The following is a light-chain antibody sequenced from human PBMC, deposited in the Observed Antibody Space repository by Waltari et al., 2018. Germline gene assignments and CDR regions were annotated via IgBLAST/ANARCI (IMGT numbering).Light chain of an antibody. J-gene: IGKJ4*01. V-gene: IGKV1-13*02. CDR3: QQGNSYPLT. CDR2: YAN. CDR1: QGISSY. Sequence: QMSQSPSSLSASVGDRVNITCRASQGISSYLNWYQQKPGKAPKLLIYYANSLASGVPSRFSGSGSGTEFTLTISSLQPEDFATYYCQQGNSYPLTFGGGTKVEIK.